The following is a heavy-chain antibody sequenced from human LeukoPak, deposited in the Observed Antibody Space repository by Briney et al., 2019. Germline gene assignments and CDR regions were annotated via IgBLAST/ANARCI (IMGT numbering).Heavy chain of an antibody. CDR1: GYTFTSYY. D-gene: IGHD4-17*01. CDR3: ARGRAVYGDYVSGWFDP. V-gene: IGHV1-46*01. CDR2: INPSGGST. Sequence: ASVKVSCKASGYTFTSYYMHWVRQAPGQGLEWMGIINPSGGSTSYAQKFQGRVTMTRDMSTSTVYMELSSLRSEDTAVYYCARGRAVYGDYVSGWFDPWGQGTLVTVSS. J-gene: IGHJ5*02.